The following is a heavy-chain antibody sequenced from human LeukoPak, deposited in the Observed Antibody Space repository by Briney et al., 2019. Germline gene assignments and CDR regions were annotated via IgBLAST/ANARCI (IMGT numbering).Heavy chain of an antibody. J-gene: IGHJ6*03. CDR1: GVTFSGYW. CDR3: AREERVTYYYMDV. CDR2: IKQGGSEK. D-gene: IGHD2-21*02. V-gene: IGHV3-7*01. Sequence: GGPLRLSCAASGVTFSGYWMSWVRQAPGKGLEWVANIKQGGSEKYYVDSVKGGFTISRENAKNSLYLQIRSWRAEETGVYFIAREERVTYYYMDVWGKGTTVTVSS.